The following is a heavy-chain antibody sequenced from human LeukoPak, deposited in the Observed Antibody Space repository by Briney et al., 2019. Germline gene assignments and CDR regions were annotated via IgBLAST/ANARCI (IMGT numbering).Heavy chain of an antibody. J-gene: IGHJ5*02. Sequence: SETLSLTCTVSGGSISSYYWSWIRQPPGKELDGIGFIYYSGRTNYSPSLKSLVTISVDTSKNQFSLKLSSVTAADTAVYYCARHVVVVAASGSVWFDPWGQGTLVTVSS. D-gene: IGHD2-15*01. CDR2: IYYSGRT. V-gene: IGHV4-59*08. CDR1: GGSISSYY. CDR3: ARHVVVVAASGSVWFDP.